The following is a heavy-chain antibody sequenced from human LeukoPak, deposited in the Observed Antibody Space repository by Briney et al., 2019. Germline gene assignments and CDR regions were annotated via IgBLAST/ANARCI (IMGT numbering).Heavy chain of an antibody. CDR3: AKDMGQHSYGYTDGDSGFDY. CDR1: GFTFSSYA. J-gene: IGHJ4*02. CDR2: ISSNGGST. Sequence: GGSLRLSCAASGFTFSSYAMHWVRQAPGKGLEYVSAISSNGGSTYYANSVKGRFTISRDNSKNTLYLQMGSLRAEDMALYYCAKDMGQHSYGYTDGDSGFDYWGQGTLVTVSS. V-gene: IGHV3-64*01. D-gene: IGHD5-18*01.